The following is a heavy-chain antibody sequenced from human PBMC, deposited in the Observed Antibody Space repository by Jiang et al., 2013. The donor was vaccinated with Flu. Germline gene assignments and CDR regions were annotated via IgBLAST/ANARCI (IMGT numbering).Heavy chain of an antibody. J-gene: IGHJ6*02. Sequence: GSGLVKPSETLSLTCTVSGGSISSSSYYWGWIRQPPGKGLEWIGSIYYSGSTYYNPSLKSRVTISVDTSKNQFSLKLSSVTAADTAVYYCATGRGMSQGGLLLWFGELSGMDVWGQGTTVTVSS. CDR2: IYYSGST. V-gene: IGHV4-39*01. CDR1: GGSISSSSYY. D-gene: IGHD3-10*01. CDR3: ATGRGMSQGGLLLWFGELSGMDV.